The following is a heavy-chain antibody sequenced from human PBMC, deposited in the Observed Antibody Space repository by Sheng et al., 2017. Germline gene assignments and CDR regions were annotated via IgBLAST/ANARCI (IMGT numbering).Heavy chain of an antibody. Sequence: EVQLLESGGGLVQPGGSLRLSCAASGFTFSSYAMSWVRQAPGKGLEWVSAISGSGGSTYYADSVKGRFTISRDNSKNTLYLQMNSLRAEDTAVYYCAKYYYDSSGYRRPRFDYWGQGTLVTVSS. CDR3: AKYYYDSSGYRRPRFDY. V-gene: IGHV3-23*01. D-gene: IGHD3-22*01. J-gene: IGHJ4*02. CDR1: GFTFSSYA. CDR2: ISGSGGST.